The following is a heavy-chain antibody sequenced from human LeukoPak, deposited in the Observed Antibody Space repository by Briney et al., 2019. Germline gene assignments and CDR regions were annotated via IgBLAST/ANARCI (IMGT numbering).Heavy chain of an antibody. J-gene: IGHJ5*02. CDR1: GYSISSGNY. V-gene: IGHV4-38-2*02. CDR3: ARVKQQLTWFDP. CDR2: IYHSGST. Sequence: PSETLSLTCSVSGYSISSGNYWGWIRQPPGKGLEWIGSIYHSGSTYYNPSLKSRVTISVDTSKNQFSLKLSSVTAADTAVYYCARVKQQLTWFDPWGRGTLVTVSS. D-gene: IGHD6-13*01.